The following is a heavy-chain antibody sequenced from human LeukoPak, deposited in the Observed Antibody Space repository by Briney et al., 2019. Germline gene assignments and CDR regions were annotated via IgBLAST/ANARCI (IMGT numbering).Heavy chain of an antibody. V-gene: IGHV3-7*03. CDR1: GFTFNNYW. CDR3: ARDPGRIGFDY. J-gene: IGHJ4*02. Sequence: GGSLRLSCAASGFTFNNYWMSWVRQAPGKGLEWVANIKQDGSEMYYVESVKGRFTISRDNAKNSLFLQMASLRAEDTAVYYCARDPGRIGFDYWGQGTLVTVSS. CDR2: IKQDGSEM. D-gene: IGHD2/OR15-2a*01.